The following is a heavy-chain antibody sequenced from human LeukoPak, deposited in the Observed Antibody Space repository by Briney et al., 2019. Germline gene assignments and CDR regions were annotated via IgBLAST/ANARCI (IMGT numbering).Heavy chain of an antibody. CDR1: GFTFSNYA. Sequence: GGSLRLSCAASGFTFSNYAMSWVRQAPGKGLEWVSSITGGGGSTYYADSVKGRFTISRDNSKNTLYLQMNSLRAEDTAVYYCAKDMASERTTVAYCNDYWGQGTLVTVSS. D-gene: IGHD4-23*01. V-gene: IGHV3-23*01. J-gene: IGHJ4*02. CDR3: AKDMASERTTVAYCNDY. CDR2: ITGGGGST.